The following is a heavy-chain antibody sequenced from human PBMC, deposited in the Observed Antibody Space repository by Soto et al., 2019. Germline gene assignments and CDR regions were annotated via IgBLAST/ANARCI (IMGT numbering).Heavy chain of an antibody. Sequence: LSLTCAVSGFSISSGYFWGWIRQPPGKGPEWLGSIYHSGTTYYNPSVKGRVTISVDTTKNQFSLKMSSVTAADTAVYYCARDSSGYYWFDPWGQGTLVTVSS. CDR3: ARDSSGYYWFDP. V-gene: IGHV4-38-2*02. D-gene: IGHD3-22*01. CDR2: IYHSGTT. J-gene: IGHJ5*02. CDR1: GFSISSGYF.